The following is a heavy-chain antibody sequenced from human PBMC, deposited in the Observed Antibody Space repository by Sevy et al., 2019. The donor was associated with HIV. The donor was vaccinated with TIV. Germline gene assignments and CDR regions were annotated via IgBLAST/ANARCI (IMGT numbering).Heavy chain of an antibody. CDR2: ISYDGSNK. CDR3: ARDFQH. Sequence: GGSLRLSCAASGFTFSSYAMHWVRQAPGKGLEWVAVISYDGSNKYYADSVKGRFTISRDNSKNTLYQQMNSMRDEDTAVYYCARDFQHWGQGTLVTVSS. J-gene: IGHJ1*01. CDR1: GFTFSSYA. V-gene: IGHV3-30*04.